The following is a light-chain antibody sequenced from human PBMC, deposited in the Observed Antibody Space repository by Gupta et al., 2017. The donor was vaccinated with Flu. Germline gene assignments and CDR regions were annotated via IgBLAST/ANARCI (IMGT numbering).Light chain of an antibody. V-gene: IGLV3-25*02. J-gene: IGLJ3*02. CDR1: ALPKQY. CDR2: KDS. CDR3: QSADSSGTYKV. Sequence: SYELTQPPSVSVPPGQTARITCSGDALPKQYAYWYQQKPGQAPVLLIYKDSERPSGIPERFSGSSSGTTVTLTISGVQAEDEADYYCQSADSSGTYKVFGGGTKLTVL.